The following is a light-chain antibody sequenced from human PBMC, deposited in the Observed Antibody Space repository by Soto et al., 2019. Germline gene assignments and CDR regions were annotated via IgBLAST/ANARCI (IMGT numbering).Light chain of an antibody. V-gene: IGKV3-15*01. CDR2: GAS. CDR1: QTLTSGY. J-gene: IGKJ4*01. Sequence: EIVLTQSPDTLSLSPGERATLSCRASQTLTSGYLAWYQQKPGQAPRLLMYGASIRATGFPDRFSGSGSGTEFTLTISSLQSEDFAVYYCQQYNHWPPLTFGGGTKVDIK. CDR3: QQYNHWPPLT.